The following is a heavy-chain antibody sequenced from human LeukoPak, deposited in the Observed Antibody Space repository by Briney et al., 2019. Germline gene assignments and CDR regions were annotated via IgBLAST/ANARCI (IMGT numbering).Heavy chain of an antibody. J-gene: IGHJ4*02. D-gene: IGHD3-10*01. V-gene: IGHV4-34*01. CDR1: GGSFSGYY. CDR2: INHSGST. CDR3: ARGPRGPKRTVNTMVRGVLDY. Sequence: SETLSLTCAVYGGSFSGYYWSWIRQPPGKGLEWIGEINHSGSTNYNPSLKSRVTISVDTSKNQFSLKLSSVTAADTAVYYCARGPRGPKRTVNTMVRGVLDYWGQGTLVTVSS.